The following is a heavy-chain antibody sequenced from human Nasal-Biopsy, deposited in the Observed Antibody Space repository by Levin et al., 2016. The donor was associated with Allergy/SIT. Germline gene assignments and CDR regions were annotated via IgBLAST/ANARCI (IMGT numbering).Heavy chain of an antibody. CDR3: ARAGWDLHKELDY. V-gene: IGHV3-21*01. Sequence: LSLTCAASQFSLSTYTMNWVRQAPGKALEWVSSITTTGSSIYYADSLKGRFTMSRDNAKNSVFLQMTSLRDEDSAVYYCARAGWDLHKELDYWGRGTLVTVSS. D-gene: IGHD1-26*01. CDR1: QFSLSTYT. J-gene: IGHJ4*02. CDR2: ITTTGSSI.